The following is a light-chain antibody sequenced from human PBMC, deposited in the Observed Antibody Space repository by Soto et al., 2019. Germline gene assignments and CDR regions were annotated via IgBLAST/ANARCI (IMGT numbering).Light chain of an antibody. J-gene: IGKJ4*01. CDR2: LGS. V-gene: IGKV2-28*01. CDR1: QSLLHSDGYNY. Sequence: DVVMTQSPLSLPVTPGEPASISCRSSQSLLHSDGYNYLDWFLQRPGQSPQVLIYLGSNRAPGDADRFSGSGSGTDFTLKISRVEAEDVGVYYCLQALHTPLTFGGGTKVEIK. CDR3: LQALHTPLT.